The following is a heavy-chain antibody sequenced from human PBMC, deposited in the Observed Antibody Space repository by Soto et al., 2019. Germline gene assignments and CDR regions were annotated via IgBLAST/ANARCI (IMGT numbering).Heavy chain of an antibody. V-gene: IGHV1-46*01. Sequence: QVQVVQSGAEVKKPGASVKVSCKSSGYTFTSYFMHWVQQAPGQGLEWMGIMRPSGGSATYAQKFQGRVTMTRDTSTNTDYMDLSSLTSEDTAVYYCARGRGGSYGMDVWGQGTTVTVSS. CDR2: MRPSGGSA. CDR3: ARGRGGSYGMDV. D-gene: IGHD1-26*01. J-gene: IGHJ6*02. CDR1: GYTFTSYF.